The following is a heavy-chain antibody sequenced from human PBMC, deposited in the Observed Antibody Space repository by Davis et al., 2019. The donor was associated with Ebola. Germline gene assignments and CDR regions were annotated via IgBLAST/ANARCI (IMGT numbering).Heavy chain of an antibody. Sequence: GESLKISCAASGFTFSSYWMNWVRQAPGKGLEWVSYISSSGSTIYYADSVKGRFTISRDNAKNSLYLQMNSLRAEDTAGYSWARDLSRGGGYYYYYYGMDVWGQGTTVTVSS. CDR1: GFTFSSYW. D-gene: IGHD3-16*01. CDR2: ISSSGSTI. CDR3: ARDLSRGGGYYYYYYGMDV. V-gene: IGHV3-48*04. J-gene: IGHJ6*02.